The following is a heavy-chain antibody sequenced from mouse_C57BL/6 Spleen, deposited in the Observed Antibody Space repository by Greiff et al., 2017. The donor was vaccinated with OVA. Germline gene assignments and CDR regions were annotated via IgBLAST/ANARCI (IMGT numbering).Heavy chain of an antibody. CDR2: IYPGDGDT. J-gene: IGHJ4*01. CDR1: GYAFSSSW. CDR3: ARSRSNYYAMDY. D-gene: IGHD5-1*01. Sequence: VKLQESGPELVKPGASVKISCKASGYAFSSSWMNWVKQRPGKGLEWIGRIYPGDGDTNYNGKFKGKATLTADKSSSTAYMQLSSLTSEDSAVYFCARSRSNYYAMDYWGQGTSVTVSS. V-gene: IGHV1-82*01.